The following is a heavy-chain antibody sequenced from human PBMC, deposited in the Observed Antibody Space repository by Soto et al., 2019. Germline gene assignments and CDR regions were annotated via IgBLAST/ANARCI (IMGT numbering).Heavy chain of an antibody. CDR2: MSFDETKK. CDR3: ARSHAPYYYDTTGFFFGLDV. D-gene: IGHD3-22*01. Sequence: QVRLAESGGGVVQPGRSLRLSCAASGFTFSNYAMHWVRQAPGKGLEWVAVMSFDETKKYHAASVEGRFTISRDNSQNTLDLPMNSLRAEDTALYYCARSHAPYYYDTTGFFFGLDVWGQGTTVVVSS. J-gene: IGHJ6*02. CDR1: GFTFSNYA. V-gene: IGHV3-30-3*01.